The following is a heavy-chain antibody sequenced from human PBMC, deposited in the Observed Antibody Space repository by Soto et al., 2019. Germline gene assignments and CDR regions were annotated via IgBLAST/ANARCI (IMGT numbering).Heavy chain of an antibody. CDR2: IYHSGST. D-gene: IGHD5-12*01. CDR1: GGSISSINW. Sequence: SETLSLTCAVSGGSISSINWWSWVRQPPGKGLKWIGEIYHSGSTTYNPSLKSRVTISVDKSKNQFSLKLKSVTAADTAIYYWARGGGTDIEYGMEVWGQGPTVTVSS. V-gene: IGHV4-4*02. J-gene: IGHJ6*01. CDR3: ARGGGTDIEYGMEV.